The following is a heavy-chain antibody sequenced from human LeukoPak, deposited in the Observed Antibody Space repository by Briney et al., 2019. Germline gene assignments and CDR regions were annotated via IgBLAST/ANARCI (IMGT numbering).Heavy chain of an antibody. CDR3: ARGFACVATSCPLPFDY. D-gene: IGHD2-2*01. V-gene: IGHV4-34*01. J-gene: IGHJ4*02. CDR1: GESFSGYY. CDR2: INQSGST. Sequence: SETLSLTCAVYGESFSGYYWSWIRQSPGKGLEWIGEINQSGSTNYNPSLKSRVTISVDTSKSRFSLKLSSVTAADTAVYFCARGFACVATSCPLPFDYWGQGTLVTVSS.